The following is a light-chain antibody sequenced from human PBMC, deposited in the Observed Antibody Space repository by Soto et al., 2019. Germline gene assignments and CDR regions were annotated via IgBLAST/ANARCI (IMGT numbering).Light chain of an antibody. V-gene: IGKV3-20*01. Sequence: EIVLTQSPGTLSLSPGERATLSCRASQSVSSSYLAWYQQKPGQAPRLLIYGASSRATSIPDRFSGSGSGTDLTLTISRLEPEDFAVYYCQQYGSSPHTFGQGTKLEIK. CDR3: QQYGSSPHT. J-gene: IGKJ2*01. CDR1: QSVSSSY. CDR2: GAS.